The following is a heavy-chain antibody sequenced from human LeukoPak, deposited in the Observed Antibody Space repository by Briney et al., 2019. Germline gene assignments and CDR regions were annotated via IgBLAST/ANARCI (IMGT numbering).Heavy chain of an antibody. D-gene: IGHD6-19*01. V-gene: IGHV4-34*01. CDR2: INHSGST. CDR1: GGSFSGYY. Sequence: PSETLSLTCAVYGGSFSGYYWSWIRQPPGKGLEWIGEINHSGSTNYNPSLKSRVTISVDTSKNQFSLKLSSVTAADTAVYYCARKHKTYSSGWLSYFDYWGQGTLATVSS. CDR3: ARKHKTYSSGWLSYFDY. J-gene: IGHJ4*02.